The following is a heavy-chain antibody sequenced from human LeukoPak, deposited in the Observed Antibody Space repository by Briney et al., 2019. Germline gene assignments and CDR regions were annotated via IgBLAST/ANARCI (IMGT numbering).Heavy chain of an antibody. D-gene: IGHD2-15*01. CDR3: ARGARSVFDY. J-gene: IGHJ4*02. V-gene: IGHV4-34*01. CDR1: GGSFSGYY. Sequence: PSETLSLTCAVYGGSFSGYYWSWIRQPPGKGLEWIGEINHSGSTNYNPSLKSRVTMSVDTSKNQFSLKLSSVTAADTAVYYCARGARSVFDYWGQGTLVTVSS. CDR2: INHSGST.